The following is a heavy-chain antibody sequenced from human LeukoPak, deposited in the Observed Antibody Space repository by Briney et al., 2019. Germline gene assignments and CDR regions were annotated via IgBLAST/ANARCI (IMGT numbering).Heavy chain of an antibody. J-gene: IGHJ4*02. CDR3: ARVRLLWFGELPPTGTEFDY. CDR1: GYTFTNYY. Sequence: GASVKVSCKASGYTFTNYYIHWVRQAPGQGLEWMGMISPSGAGTNYAQKFHGRVTMTRDMSTSTVYMELSRLRSDDTAVYYCARVRLLWFGELPPTGTEFDYWGQGTLDTVSS. CDR2: ISPSGAGT. D-gene: IGHD3-10*01. V-gene: IGHV1-46*01.